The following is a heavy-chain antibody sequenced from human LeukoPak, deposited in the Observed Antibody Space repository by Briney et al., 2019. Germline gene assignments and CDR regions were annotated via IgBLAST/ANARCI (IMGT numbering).Heavy chain of an antibody. J-gene: IGHJ4*02. D-gene: IGHD4-23*01. CDR1: GFTFSSYS. CDR3: ARNPGGIGDY. Sequence: GGSLRLSCAASGFTFSSYSMNWVRQAPGKGLEWVSSISSSSSYIYYADSVKGRFTVSRDNAKNSLYLQTNSLRDEDTAVYYCARNPGGIGDYWGQGTLVTVSS. V-gene: IGHV3-21*01. CDR2: ISSSSSYI.